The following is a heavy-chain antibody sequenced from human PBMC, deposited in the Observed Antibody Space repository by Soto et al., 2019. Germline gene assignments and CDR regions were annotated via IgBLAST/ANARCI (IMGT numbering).Heavy chain of an antibody. CDR1: GYTFTSYG. D-gene: IGHD1-26*01. CDR2: ISAYNGNT. Sequence: QVQLVQSGAEVKKPGASVKVSCKASGYTFTSYGISWVRQAPGQGLEWMGWISAYNGNTNYAQKLQGRVTMTTDTSTSTAYMELSSLRSDDTAVYYCARDAQLGATTGYYYYCIDVWGQGTTVTVSS. V-gene: IGHV1-18*01. J-gene: IGHJ6*02. CDR3: ARDAQLGATTGYYYYCIDV.